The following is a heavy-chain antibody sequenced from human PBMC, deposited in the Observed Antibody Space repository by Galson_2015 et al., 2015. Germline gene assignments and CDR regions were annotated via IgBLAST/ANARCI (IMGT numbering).Heavy chain of an antibody. J-gene: IGHJ4*02. CDR1: GFTFSSYE. V-gene: IGHV3-48*03. CDR2: ISSSGSTI. Sequence: SLRLSCAASGFTFSSYEMNWVRQAPGKGLEWVSYISSSGSTIYYADSVKGRFTISRDNAKNSLYLQMDSLRAEDTAVYYCARGDGYNVSPDYWGQGTLVTVSS. CDR3: ARGDGYNVSPDY. D-gene: IGHD5-24*01.